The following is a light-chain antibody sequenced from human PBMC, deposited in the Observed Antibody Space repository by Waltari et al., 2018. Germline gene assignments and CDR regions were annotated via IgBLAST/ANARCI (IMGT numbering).Light chain of an antibody. CDR3: QQYYSTPHT. CDR1: QSVLYSPNNKNY. J-gene: IGKJ2*01. CDR2: WAS. V-gene: IGKV4-1*01. Sequence: DIVMTQSPDSLAVSLGERATINCKSSQSVLYSPNNKNYLAWYQQKPRQPPKLLIYWASAREAGVPDRFSGSGSGTDFTLTISNLQAEDVAVYYCQQYYSTPHTFGQGTKLEIK.